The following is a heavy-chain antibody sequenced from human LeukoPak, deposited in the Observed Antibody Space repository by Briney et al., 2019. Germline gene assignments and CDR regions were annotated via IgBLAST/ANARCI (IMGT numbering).Heavy chain of an antibody. D-gene: IGHD6-19*01. CDR3: AKRLTGAGTSPWTH. J-gene: IGHJ4*02. V-gene: IGHV3-23*01. CDR2: ITASGADT. CDR1: GFTFNTFA. Sequence: GGSLRLSCAASGFTFNTFAMNWVRQVPGKGLEWVSGITASGADTHYADSVRGRFTISRDNSKDTVYLQMNSLGPDDTALYYCAKRLTGAGTSPWTHWGQGTLVTVSS.